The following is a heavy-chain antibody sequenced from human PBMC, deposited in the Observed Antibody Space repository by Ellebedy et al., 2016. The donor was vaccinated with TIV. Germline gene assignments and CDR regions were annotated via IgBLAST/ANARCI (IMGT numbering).Heavy chain of an antibody. V-gene: IGHV1-46*01. D-gene: IGHD2-2*01. Sequence: ASVKVSXKASGYTFTSYYMHWVRQAPGQGLEWMGIINPSGGSTSYAQKFQGRVTITADESTSTAYMELSSLRSEDTAVYYCASAPDIVVVGYYYYMDVWGKGTTVTVSS. CDR2: INPSGGST. CDR1: GYTFTSYY. CDR3: ASAPDIVVVGYYYYMDV. J-gene: IGHJ6*03.